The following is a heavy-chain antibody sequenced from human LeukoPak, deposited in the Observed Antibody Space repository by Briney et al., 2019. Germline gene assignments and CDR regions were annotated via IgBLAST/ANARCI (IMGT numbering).Heavy chain of an antibody. CDR1: GFTFSNYA. CDR3: ARDSTYYYDSGSSGPHYFDN. J-gene: IGHJ4*02. CDR2: ISSGGTYE. V-gene: IGHV3-30*01. D-gene: IGHD3-10*01. Sequence: GGSLRLSCAASGFTFSNYAMHWVRQAPGKGLERVSLISSGGTYEYYADSVKGRFTISRDNSKNTLYLQLNSLRAEDTAVYYCARDSTYYYDSGSSGPHYFDNWGQGTLVTVSS.